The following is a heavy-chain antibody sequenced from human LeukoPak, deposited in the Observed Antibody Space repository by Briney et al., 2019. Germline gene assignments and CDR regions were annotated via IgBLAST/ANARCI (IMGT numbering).Heavy chain of an antibody. J-gene: IGHJ1*01. CDR3: AKDSSTNWASYFHH. V-gene: IGHV3-30*02. D-gene: IGHD2-2*01. Sequence: PGGSLRLSCAASGFTFSSYSMHWLRQAPGKGLEWVAFIRSSGGINKNFADSVKRRFTISRDDSKATLYLQMKSLRHADTAVCYCAKDSSTNWASYFHHWGQGTLVTVSS. CDR2: IRSSGGINK. CDR1: GFTFSSYS.